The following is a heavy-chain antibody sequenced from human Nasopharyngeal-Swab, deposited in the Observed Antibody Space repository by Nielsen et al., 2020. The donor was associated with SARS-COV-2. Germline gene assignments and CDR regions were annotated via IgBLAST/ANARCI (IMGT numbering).Heavy chain of an antibody. Sequence: GESLKISCSASGFTFSSYALHWVRQAPGKGLEYVSAISSNGLTTYYADSVKGRFTISGDNSKNTLYLQMSSLRPEDTAVYYRVRSVRSAFDIWGQGTMVTVSS. J-gene: IGHJ3*02. CDR1: GFTFSSYA. CDR3: VRSVRSAFDI. CDR2: ISSNGLTT. V-gene: IGHV3-64D*06. D-gene: IGHD4-17*01.